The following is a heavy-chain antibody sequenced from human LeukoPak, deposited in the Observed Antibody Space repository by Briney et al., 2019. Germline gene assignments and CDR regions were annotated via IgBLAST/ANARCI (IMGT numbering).Heavy chain of an antibody. CDR3: AKVGTYSDSSGYLKWFDP. V-gene: IGHV3-23*01. CDR1: GFTFGSYA. Sequence: GGSLRLSCAASGFTFGSYAMTWVRQAPGKGLEWVSTISGGGDRTYYADSVRGRFTISRDNSKNTLYLQMNSLRAEDTAVYYCAKVGTYSDSSGYLKWFDPWGQGTLVTVSS. J-gene: IGHJ5*02. CDR2: ISGGGDRT. D-gene: IGHD3-22*01.